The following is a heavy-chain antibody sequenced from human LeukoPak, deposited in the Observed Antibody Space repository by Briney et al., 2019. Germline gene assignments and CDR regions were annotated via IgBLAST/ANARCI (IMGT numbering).Heavy chain of an antibody. Sequence: GGSLRLSCAASGFTVSSNYMSWVRQAPGKGLEWVSVIYSGGSTYYADSMKGRFTISRHNSKNTLYLQMNSLRAEDTAVYYCATLSGYSHFDYWGQGTLVTVSS. CDR3: ATLSGYSHFDY. D-gene: IGHD3-22*01. CDR2: IYSGGST. CDR1: GFTVSSNY. V-gene: IGHV3-53*04. J-gene: IGHJ4*02.